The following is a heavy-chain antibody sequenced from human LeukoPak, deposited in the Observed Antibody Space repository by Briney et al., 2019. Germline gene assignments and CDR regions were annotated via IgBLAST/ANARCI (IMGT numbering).Heavy chain of an antibody. D-gene: IGHD6-13*01. J-gene: IGHJ4*02. V-gene: IGHV3-11*01. CDR3: ARGPRILAAGSYYFDY. CDR1: GFSFKEYY. Sequence: PGGSLRLSCAASGFSFKEYYLSWIRQAPGKGLEWVSFINVNGGAMYYADFVKGRFTISRDNAKSSLYLEMNSLRVEDTAVYYCARGPRILAAGSYYFDYWGQGSLVTVSS. CDR2: INVNGGAM.